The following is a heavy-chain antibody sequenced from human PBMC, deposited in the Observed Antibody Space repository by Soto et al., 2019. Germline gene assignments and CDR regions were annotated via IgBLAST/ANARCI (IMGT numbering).Heavy chain of an antibody. Sequence: PGGSLRLSCAASGFTFTDYALSWVRQAPGKGLEWVATISGIGGSTYLADSVKARLSISRGNSKNTVSLLMNSRRAEDTAVYFCARGSSGYISSWYYFDYWGRGTLVTVSS. CDR3: ARGSSGYISSWYYFDY. CDR1: GFTFTDYA. CDR2: ISGIGGST. V-gene: IGHV3-23*01. J-gene: IGHJ4*02. D-gene: IGHD6-13*01.